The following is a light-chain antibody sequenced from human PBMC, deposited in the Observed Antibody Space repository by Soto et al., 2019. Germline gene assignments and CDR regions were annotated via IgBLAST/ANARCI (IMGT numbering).Light chain of an antibody. CDR3: SSFTSSSTYV. CDR2: EVS. J-gene: IGLJ1*01. V-gene: IGLV2-14*01. Sequence: QSVLTQPASVSGSPGQSITISCTGTSSDVGGYNYVSWYQQYPGKAPKLMIYEVSDRPSGVSIRFSGSKSGNTASLTISGLHTEDEADYYCSSFTSSSTYVFGTGTKLTVL. CDR1: SSDVGGYNY.